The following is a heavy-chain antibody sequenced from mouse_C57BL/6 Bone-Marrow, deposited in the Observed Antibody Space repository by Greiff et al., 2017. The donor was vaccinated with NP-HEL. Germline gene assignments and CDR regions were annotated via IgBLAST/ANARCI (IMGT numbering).Heavy chain of an antibody. CDR2: IYPRSGNT. CDR3: ARESWWFAY. V-gene: IGHV1-81*01. Sequence: QVQLKESGAELARPGASVKLSCKASGYTFTSYGISWVKQRTGQGLEWIGEIYPRSGNTYYNEKFKGKATLTADKSSSTAYMELRSLTSEDSAVYFCARESWWFAYWGQGTLVTVSA. J-gene: IGHJ3*01. CDR1: GYTFTSYG.